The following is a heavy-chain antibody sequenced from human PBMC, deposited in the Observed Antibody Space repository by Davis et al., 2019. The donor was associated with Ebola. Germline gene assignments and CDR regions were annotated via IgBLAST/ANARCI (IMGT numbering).Heavy chain of an antibody. D-gene: IGHD3-16*01. J-gene: IGHJ5*02. Sequence: ASVKVSCKASGYTFTNYAIFWVRQAPGQGLEWMGWINTNTGSPDYAQGFTGRFVFSLDTSVSTAYLQISSLKAEDTAVYFCAREDYDGGSRLDPWGQGTLVSVSS. V-gene: IGHV7-4-1*02. CDR2: INTNTGSP. CDR1: GYTFTNYA. CDR3: AREDYDGGSRLDP.